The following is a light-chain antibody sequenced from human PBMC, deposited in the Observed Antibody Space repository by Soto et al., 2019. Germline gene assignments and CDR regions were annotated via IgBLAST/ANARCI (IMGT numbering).Light chain of an antibody. V-gene: IGKV3-11*01. J-gene: IGKJ5*01. CDR3: QQRSNWPIT. CDR2: DAS. Sequence: EIVLTQSPATLSLSPCDSTTLSSRASRSVSNYLAWYQQKPGQAPRLLIYDASSRPTDIPARFSGSGSGTDFTLTISSLEPEDFALYYCQQRSNWPITFGQGTRLEIK. CDR1: RSVSNY.